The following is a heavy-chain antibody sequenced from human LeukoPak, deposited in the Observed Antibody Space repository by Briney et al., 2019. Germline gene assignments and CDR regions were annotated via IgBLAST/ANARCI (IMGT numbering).Heavy chain of an antibody. J-gene: IGHJ4*02. CDR2: IAYDGSNK. D-gene: IGHD2-15*01. CDR3: ARGSYSPY. CDR1: GFTFSSYA. V-gene: IGHV3-30*04. Sequence: GRSLRLSCAASGFTFSSYAMHWVRQAPGKGLEWVAVIAYDGSNKYYADSVKGRFTISRDNSKNTLYLQMNSLRAEDTAVYYCARGSYSPYWGQGTLVTVSS.